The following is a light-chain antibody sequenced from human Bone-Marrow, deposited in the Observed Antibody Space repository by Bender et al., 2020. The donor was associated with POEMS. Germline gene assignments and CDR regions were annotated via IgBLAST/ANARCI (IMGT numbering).Light chain of an antibody. J-gene: IGLJ3*02. CDR2: EVS. CDR1: GSDVGVYNY. V-gene: IGLV2-14*01. CDR3: SSYATTDTLV. Sequence: SALTQPASVSGSPGQSITISCTGTGSDVGVYNYVSWYQHHPGKAPKLILYEVSNRPSGISDRFSGSKSGNWASLTISGLQAEDEADYYCSSYATTDTLVFGGGTSVIVL.